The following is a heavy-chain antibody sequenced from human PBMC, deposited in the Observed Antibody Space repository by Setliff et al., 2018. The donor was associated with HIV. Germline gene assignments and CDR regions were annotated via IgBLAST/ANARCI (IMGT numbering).Heavy chain of an antibody. V-gene: IGHV3-21*01. J-gene: IGHJ5*02. Sequence: GGSLRLSCAASGLTLGDYGMVWVRQAPGKVLEWVSSISPSSVYLNSADSMKGRFTISRDNSKNTLYLQMNSLRAEDTAVYYCARGGPSGERWFTGSRVRRTNWFDPWGQGTLVTVSS. CDR2: ISPSSVYL. D-gene: IGHD2-15*01. CDR1: GLTLGDYG. CDR3: ARGGPSGERWFTGSRVRRTNWFDP.